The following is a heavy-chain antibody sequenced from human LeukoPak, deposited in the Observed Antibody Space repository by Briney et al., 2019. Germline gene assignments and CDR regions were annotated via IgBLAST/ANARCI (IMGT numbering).Heavy chain of an antibody. D-gene: IGHD3-22*01. Sequence: SETPSLTCVVSGGSISSTSYYWGWIRQPPGKGLEWIGSIYYSGSTYYNPSLKSRVTISVDTSKNQFSLKLSSVTAADTAVYYCARHYDSSGYYYYWGQGTLVTVSS. V-gene: IGHV4-39*01. CDR2: IYYSGST. CDR1: GGSISSTSYY. CDR3: ARHYDSSGYYYY. J-gene: IGHJ4*02.